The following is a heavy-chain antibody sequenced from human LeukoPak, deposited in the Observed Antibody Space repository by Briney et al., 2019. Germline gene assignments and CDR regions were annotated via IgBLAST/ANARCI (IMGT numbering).Heavy chain of an antibody. CDR1: GFTFSSYW. J-gene: IGHJ2*01. CDR2: ISSSGSTI. D-gene: IGHD6-13*01. V-gene: IGHV3-48*04. CDR3: AREGYWSTNWYKFGSLLRYFDL. Sequence: GGSLRLSCAASGFTFSSYWMNWVRQAPGKGLEWVSYISSSGSTIYYADSVKGRFTISRDNAKNSLYLQMNSLRAEDTAVYYCAREGYWSTNWYKFGSLLRYFDLWGRGTLVTVSS.